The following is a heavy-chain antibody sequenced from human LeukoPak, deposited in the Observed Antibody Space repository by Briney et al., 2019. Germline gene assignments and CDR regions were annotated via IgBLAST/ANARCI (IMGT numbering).Heavy chain of an antibody. J-gene: IGHJ4*02. CDR1: GFTFRSYG. Sequence: GGSLRLSCAASGFTFRSYGMSWVRQAPGKGLEWVSAISGSGDSTYYADSVKGRFSISRDNSKNTLYLQMNSLRAEDTAVYYCAKESYDFWSGFLDYWGQGTLVTVSS. V-gene: IGHV3-23*01. D-gene: IGHD3-3*01. CDR3: AKESYDFWSGFLDY. CDR2: ISGSGDST.